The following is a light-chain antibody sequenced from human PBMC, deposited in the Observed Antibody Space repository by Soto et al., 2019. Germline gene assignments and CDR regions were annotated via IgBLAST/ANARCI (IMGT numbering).Light chain of an antibody. J-gene: IGLJ1*01. V-gene: IGLV2-14*01. Sequence: QSALTQPASVSGSPGQSITISCTGTSSDVGGYNYVSWYQQHPGKAPKLMIYEVSNRPSGVSNRFSGSKSGNTASLTISGLQAEDEADHYCSSYTSSSTLRGVFGTGTKVTVL. CDR2: EVS. CDR1: SSDVGGYNY. CDR3: SSYTSSSTLRGV.